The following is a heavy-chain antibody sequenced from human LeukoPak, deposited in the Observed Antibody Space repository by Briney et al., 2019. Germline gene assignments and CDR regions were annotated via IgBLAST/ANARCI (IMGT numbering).Heavy chain of an antibody. CDR1: GFTVSSYY. J-gene: IGHJ4*02. Sequence: PGGSLRLSCAASGFTVSSYYMNWVRQAPGKGLEWVSYISSSSSTIYYADSVKGRFTISRDNAKNSLYLQMNSLRAEDTAVYYCAREDLSSWYGPSRNWGQGTLVTVSS. D-gene: IGHD6-13*01. CDR2: ISSSSSTI. V-gene: IGHV3-48*01. CDR3: AREDLSSWYGPSRN.